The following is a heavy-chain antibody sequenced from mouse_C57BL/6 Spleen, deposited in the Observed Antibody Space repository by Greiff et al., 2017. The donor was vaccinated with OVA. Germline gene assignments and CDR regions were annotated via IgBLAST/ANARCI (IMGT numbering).Heavy chain of an antibody. D-gene: IGHD2-2*01. Sequence: QVQLQQSGAELVRPGASVKLSCKASGYTFTDSYINWVKQRPGQGLEWIARIYPGSGNTYYNEKFKGKATLTAEKSSSTAYMQLSSLTSEDSAVYFCARDYGYANWYFDVWGTGTTVTVSS. CDR3: ARDYGYANWYFDV. CDR2: IYPGSGNT. V-gene: IGHV1-76*01. J-gene: IGHJ1*03. CDR1: GYTFTDSY.